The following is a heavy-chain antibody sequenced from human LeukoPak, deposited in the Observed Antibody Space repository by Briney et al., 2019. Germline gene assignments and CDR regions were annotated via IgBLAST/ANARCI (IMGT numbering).Heavy chain of an antibody. V-gene: IGHV4-61*02. CDR2: IYTSGST. Sequence: SETLSLTCTVSGGSISSGSYYWSWIRQPAGKGLEWIGRIYTSGSTNYNPSLKSRVTISVDTSKNQFSLKLSSVTAADTAVYYCARVGFRFLEWLFFDYWGQGTLVTVSS. D-gene: IGHD3-3*01. CDR3: ARVGFRFLEWLFFDY. CDR1: GGSISSGSYY. J-gene: IGHJ4*02.